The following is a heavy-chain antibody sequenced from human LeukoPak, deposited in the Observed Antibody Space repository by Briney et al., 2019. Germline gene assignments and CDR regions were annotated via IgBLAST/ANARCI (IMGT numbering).Heavy chain of an antibody. D-gene: IGHD1-14*01. CDR1: GFTFSDYS. V-gene: IGHV3-11*01. CDR3: AREGATGPLDY. J-gene: IGHJ4*02. CDR2: ISRSDSTI. Sequence: PGGSLRLSCAASGFTFSDYSMNWIRQAPGKGLEWVSYISRSDSTIYYADSVKGRCTISRDNAKNSLYLQMNSLRAEDTAVYYCAREGATGPLDYWGQGTLVTVSS.